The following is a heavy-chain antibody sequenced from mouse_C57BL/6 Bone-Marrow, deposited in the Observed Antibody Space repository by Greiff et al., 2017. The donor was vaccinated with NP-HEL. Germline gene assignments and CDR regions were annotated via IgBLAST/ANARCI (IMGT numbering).Heavy chain of an antibody. J-gene: IGHJ1*03. Sequence: VQLQQPGAELVKPGASVKLSCKASGYTFTSYWMHWVKQRPGRGLEWIGRIDPNSGGTKYNEKFKSKATLTVDKPSSTAYMQLSSLTSEDSAVYYCARLEGPITTVVAPYWYFDVWGTGTTVTVSS. CDR1: GYTFTSYW. V-gene: IGHV1-72*01. CDR3: ARLEGPITTVVAPYWYFDV. D-gene: IGHD1-1*01. CDR2: IDPNSGGT.